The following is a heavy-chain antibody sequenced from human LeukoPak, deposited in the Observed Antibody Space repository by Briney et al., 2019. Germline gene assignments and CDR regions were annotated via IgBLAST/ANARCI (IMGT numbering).Heavy chain of an antibody. CDR3: ARDLFRSYGSFYYGMDV. Sequence: GGSLRLSCAASGFTFSSYSMNWARQAPGKGLEWVSVIYSGGSTYYADSVKGRFTISRHNSKNTLYLQMNSLRAEDTAVYYCARDLFRSYGSFYYGMDVWGQGTTVTVSS. D-gene: IGHD5-18*01. V-gene: IGHV3-53*04. J-gene: IGHJ6*02. CDR2: IYSGGST. CDR1: GFTFSSYS.